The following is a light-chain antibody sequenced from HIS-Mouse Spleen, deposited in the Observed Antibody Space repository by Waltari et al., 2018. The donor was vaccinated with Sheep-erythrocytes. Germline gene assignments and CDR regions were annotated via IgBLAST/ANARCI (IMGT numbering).Light chain of an antibody. Sequence: QSALTQPASVSGSPGQSITISCTGTSRDVGSYTLFSWYQQHPGKAPKLMIYECSKRPSGVSNRFSGSKSGNTASLTISGLQAEDEADYYCCSYAGSSTWVFGGGTKLTVL. V-gene: IGLV2-23*01. CDR2: ECS. CDR3: CSYAGSSTWV. CDR1: SRDVGSYTL. J-gene: IGLJ3*02.